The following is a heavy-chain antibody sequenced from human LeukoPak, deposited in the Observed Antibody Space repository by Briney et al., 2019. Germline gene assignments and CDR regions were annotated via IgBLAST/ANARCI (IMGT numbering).Heavy chain of an antibody. CDR3: AIGEVEMATVGDDSFDI. CDR2: INPNTGGT. Sequence: ASVKVSCKVFGYTFTGYHIHWVRQAPGQGLEWMGRINPNTGGTNYAQKFQGRVTMTRDTSVSTAYMELSRLTSDDKAVYYCAIGEVEMATVGDDSFDIWGQGTMVAVYS. J-gene: IGHJ3*02. V-gene: IGHV1-2*06. CDR1: GYTFTGYH. D-gene: IGHD5-24*01.